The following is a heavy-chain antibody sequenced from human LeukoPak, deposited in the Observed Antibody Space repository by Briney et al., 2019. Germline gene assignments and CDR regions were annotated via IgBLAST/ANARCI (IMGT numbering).Heavy chain of an antibody. CDR3: ARRTAAMVGYFDY. CDR1: GGSISSYY. V-gene: IGHV4-59*08. J-gene: IGHJ4*02. D-gene: IGHD5-18*01. Sequence: PSETLSPTCTVSGGSISSYYWSWIRQPPGKGLEWIGYIDYSGSTNYNPSLKSRVTISVDTSKSQFSLNLSSVTAADTAVYYCARRTAAMVGYFDYWGQGTLVTVSS. CDR2: IDYSGST.